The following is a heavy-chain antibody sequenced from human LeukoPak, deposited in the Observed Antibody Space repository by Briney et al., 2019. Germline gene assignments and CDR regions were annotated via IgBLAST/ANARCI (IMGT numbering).Heavy chain of an antibody. CDR1: GFTFSIYW. J-gene: IGHJ4*02. V-gene: IGHV3-74*01. CDR3: ARDPRRYCSSTSCYNYFDY. Sequence: GGSLRLSCAASGFTFSIYWMHWVRQAPGKGLVWVSRISSEGSSTTYADSVKGRFTISRDNAKDTLYLQMNSLRAEDTAVYYCARDPRRYCSSTSCYNYFDYWGQGTLVTVSS. CDR2: ISSEGSST. D-gene: IGHD2-2*02.